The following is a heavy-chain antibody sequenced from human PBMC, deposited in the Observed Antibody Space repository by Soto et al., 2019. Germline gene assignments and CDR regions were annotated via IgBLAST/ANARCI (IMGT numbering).Heavy chain of an antibody. CDR1: GFTLSSYS. Sequence: GSLRLSCEVSGFTLSSYSVNWVRQVPGKGLEWVSYISGSSSTVYYADSVKGRFTISRDNAKNSLYLQMNSLRDEDTAVYYCARVKDFWSGYPVWGQGTLVTVSS. CDR2: ISGSSSTV. D-gene: IGHD3-3*01. V-gene: IGHV3-48*02. J-gene: IGHJ4*02. CDR3: ARVKDFWSGYPV.